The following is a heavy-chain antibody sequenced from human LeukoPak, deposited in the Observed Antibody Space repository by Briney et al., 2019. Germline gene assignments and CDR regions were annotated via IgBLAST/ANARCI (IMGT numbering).Heavy chain of an antibody. CDR2: INQNGGEK. Sequence: GGSLRLSCAVSGFTFSDYWMNWVRQAPGKGLEWVASINQNGGEKSYVDSVKGRFTISRDNPKNSLYLQMSSLRAEDTAVYYCARVVAAVAGTVDHDYWGQGTLVTVSS. V-gene: IGHV3-7*01. CDR3: ARVVAAVAGTVDHDY. J-gene: IGHJ4*02. D-gene: IGHD6-19*01. CDR1: GFTFSDYW.